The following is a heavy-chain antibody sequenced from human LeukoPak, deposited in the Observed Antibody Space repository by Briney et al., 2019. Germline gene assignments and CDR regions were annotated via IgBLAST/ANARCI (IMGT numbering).Heavy chain of an antibody. CDR3: AKGGWGTVLDY. Sequence: GGSLRLSCAASGFTFSNYAMPWVRQAPGKGLEWASTISGSGDSTYYSDSVKGRFTISRDNSENTLYLQLNSLRAEDTAVYYCAKGGWGTVLDYWGQGTLVTVSP. D-gene: IGHD3-16*01. CDR1: GFTFSNYA. V-gene: IGHV3-23*01. J-gene: IGHJ4*02. CDR2: ISGSGDST.